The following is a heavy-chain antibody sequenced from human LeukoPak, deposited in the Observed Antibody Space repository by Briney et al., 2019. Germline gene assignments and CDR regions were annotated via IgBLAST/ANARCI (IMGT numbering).Heavy chain of an antibody. D-gene: IGHD6-6*01. CDR2: IYHSGST. CDR1: GYSISSGYY. V-gene: IGHV4-38-2*02. CDR3: ARTLGYSSSSNWFDP. J-gene: IGHJ5*02. Sequence: PSETLSLTCTVSGYSISSGYYWGWIRQPPGKGLEWIGSIYHSGSTYYNPSLKSRVTISVDTSRNQFSLKLSSVTAADMAVYYCARTLGYSSSSNWFDPWGQGTLVTVSS.